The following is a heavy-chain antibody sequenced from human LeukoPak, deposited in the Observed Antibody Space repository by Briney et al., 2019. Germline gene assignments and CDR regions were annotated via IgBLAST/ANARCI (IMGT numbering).Heavy chain of an antibody. D-gene: IGHD6-19*01. CDR2: IKQDGSEK. V-gene: IGHV3-7*01. J-gene: IGHJ6*02. CDR1: GFTFSSYW. CDR3: ARAGSSGWRLYYYYYYGMDV. Sequence: PGGSLRLSCAASGFTFSSYWMSWVRQAPGKGLEWVANIKQDGSEKYYVDSVKGRFTISRDNAKSSLYLQMNSLRAEDTAAYYCARAGSSGWRLYYYYYYGMDVWGQGTTVTVSS.